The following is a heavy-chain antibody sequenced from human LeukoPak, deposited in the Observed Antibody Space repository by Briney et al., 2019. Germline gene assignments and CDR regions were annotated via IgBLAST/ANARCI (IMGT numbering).Heavy chain of an antibody. Sequence: GGSLRLSCAASGFTFNKDYIHWVCHAPGPGLGWVSRVNGVGSEGIYADSAKSRFSIFRDNAKNTVYLQMNSLTADDTAMYYCVRDWDHYDFDSWGQGTLVTVAS. V-gene: IGHV3-74*01. J-gene: IGHJ5*01. CDR3: VRDWDHYDFDS. D-gene: IGHD3-16*01. CDR2: VNGVGSEG. CDR1: GFTFNKDY.